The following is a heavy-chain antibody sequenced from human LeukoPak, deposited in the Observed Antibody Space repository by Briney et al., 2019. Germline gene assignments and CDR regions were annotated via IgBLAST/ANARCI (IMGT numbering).Heavy chain of an antibody. CDR3: ARASILRYFDWLHGPFDY. V-gene: IGHV3-66*01. Sequence: GGSLRLSCAASGFTVSSNYMSWVRQAPGKGLEWVSVIYSGGSTYYADSVKGRFTISRGNSKNTLYLQMNGLRAEDTAVYYCARASILRYFDWLHGPFDYWGQGTLVTVSS. J-gene: IGHJ4*02. CDR2: IYSGGST. CDR1: GFTVSSNY. D-gene: IGHD3-9*01.